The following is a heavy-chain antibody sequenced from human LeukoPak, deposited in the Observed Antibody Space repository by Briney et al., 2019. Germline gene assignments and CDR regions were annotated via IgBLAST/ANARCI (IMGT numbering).Heavy chain of an antibody. D-gene: IGHD1-26*01. CDR1: GFTFSSYW. V-gene: IGHV3-74*01. CDR3: VRDSGNYYFDY. J-gene: IGHJ4*02. Sequence: GGSLRLSYAASGFTFSSYWMHWVRQAPGKGLVWVSRINSDVSSTNYADSVKGRFTISRDNAKNTLCLQMNSLRAEDTAVYYCVRDSGNYYFDYWGQGTLVTVSS. CDR2: INSDVSST.